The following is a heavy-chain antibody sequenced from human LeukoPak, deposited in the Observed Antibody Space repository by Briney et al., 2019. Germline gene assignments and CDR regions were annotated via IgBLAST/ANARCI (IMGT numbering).Heavy chain of an antibody. CDR3: ARDRYCSGGSCSPFDY. D-gene: IGHD2-15*01. Sequence: SETLSLTCTVSGGSISSYYWSWIRQPPGKGLEWIGYIYYSGSTNYNPSLKSRVTISVDTSKNQFSLKLSSVTAADTAVYYCARDRYCSGGSCSPFDYWGQGTLVTVSS. J-gene: IGHJ4*02. CDR1: GGSISSYY. CDR2: IYYSGST. V-gene: IGHV4-59*01.